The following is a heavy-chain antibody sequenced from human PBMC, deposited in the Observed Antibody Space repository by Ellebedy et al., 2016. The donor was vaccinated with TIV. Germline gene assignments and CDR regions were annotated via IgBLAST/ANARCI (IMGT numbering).Heavy chain of an antibody. J-gene: IGHJ4*01. CDR1: GFSFSGAT. Sequence: GESLKISXAASGFSFSGATMNWVRQAPGKGLEWVSSIGRDSISIHYADSVRGRFTISRDNAKSSVYLQMNSLTVEDAAVYYCARDPGGSGWPDHFDYWGHGTLVTVSS. CDR3: ARDPGGSGWPDHFDY. D-gene: IGHD6-19*01. CDR2: IGRDSISI. V-gene: IGHV3-21*01.